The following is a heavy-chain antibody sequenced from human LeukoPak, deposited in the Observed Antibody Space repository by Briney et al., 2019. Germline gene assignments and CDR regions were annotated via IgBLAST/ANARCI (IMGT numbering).Heavy chain of an antibody. V-gene: IGHV3-23*01. J-gene: IGHJ4*02. D-gene: IGHD2-21*01. CDR2: ISGSGGST. CDR1: GFTFTSFG. Sequence: HPGGSLRLSCAASGFTFTSFGMSWVRQAPGKGLEWVSTISGSGGSTYYADSVKGRFTISRDNAKNSLYLQMISLRAEDSAVYYCARAISAYSHFEYRGQGTLVTVSS. CDR3: ARAISAYSHFEY.